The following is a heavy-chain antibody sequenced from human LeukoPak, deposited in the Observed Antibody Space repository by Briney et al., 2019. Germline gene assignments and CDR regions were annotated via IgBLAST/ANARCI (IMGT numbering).Heavy chain of an antibody. CDR1: GFTFTSHW. V-gene: IGHV3-7*01. CDR2: IKQDGNEK. Sequence: PGGSLRLSCGASGFTFTSHWMSWVRQAPGKGLEWVANIKQDGNEKYYVESVKGRFIISRDNAKNSLYLQMNSLRAEDTAVYYCAKDHGVGGSYYMKVAYFDYWGQGTLVTVSS. D-gene: IGHD1-26*01. CDR3: AKDHGVGGSYYMKVAYFDY. J-gene: IGHJ4*02.